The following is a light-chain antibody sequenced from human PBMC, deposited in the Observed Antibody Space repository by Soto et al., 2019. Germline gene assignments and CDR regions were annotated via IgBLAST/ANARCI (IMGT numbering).Light chain of an antibody. CDR3: QQYSSSPWT. J-gene: IGKJ1*01. V-gene: IGKV3-20*01. CDR2: GAS. CDR1: QSVGSK. Sequence: DIVLTHSPATLSVSAWQRSTIYSRASQSVGSKLAWYQQKPGQAPRLLIYGASTRAIGIPDRFSGSGSGTDFTLTITSLEPEDFAVYYCQQYSSSPWTFGQGTKVDIK.